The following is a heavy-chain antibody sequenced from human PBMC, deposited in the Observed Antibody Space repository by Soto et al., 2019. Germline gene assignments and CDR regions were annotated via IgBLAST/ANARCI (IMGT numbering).Heavy chain of an antibody. CDR1: GGSISSGGYY. Sequence: SETLSRTCTVSGGSISSGGYYWSWIRQHPGKGLEWIGYIYYSGSTYYNPSLKSRVTISVDTSKNQFSLKLSSVTAADTAVYYCARETRSRSGSYLLNWFDPWGQGTLVTVSS. CDR2: IYYSGST. V-gene: IGHV4-31*03. D-gene: IGHD3-10*01. CDR3: ARETRSRSGSYLLNWFDP. J-gene: IGHJ5*02.